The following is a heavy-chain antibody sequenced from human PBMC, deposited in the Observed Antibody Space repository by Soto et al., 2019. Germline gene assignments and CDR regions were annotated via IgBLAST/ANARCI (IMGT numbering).Heavy chain of an antibody. Sequence: EASVKVSCKASGYTFTSYGISWVRQAPGQGLEWMGWISAYNGNTNYAQKLQGRVTMTTDTSTSTAYMELRSLTSDDTAVYYCARGRITDHTPKDYYYGMDVWGQGTTVTVSS. D-gene: IGHD2-15*01. J-gene: IGHJ6*02. CDR2: ISAYNGNT. V-gene: IGHV1-18*01. CDR3: ARGRITDHTPKDYYYGMDV. CDR1: GYTFTSYG.